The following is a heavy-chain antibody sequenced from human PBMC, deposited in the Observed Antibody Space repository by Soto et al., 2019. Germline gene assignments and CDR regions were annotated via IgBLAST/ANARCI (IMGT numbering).Heavy chain of an antibody. V-gene: IGHV4-31*03. D-gene: IGHD2-2*01. CDR3: ARAIVVVPAAIFWFDP. CDR2: IYYSGST. Sequence: QVQLQESGPGLVKPSQTLSLTCTVSGGSISSGGYYWSWIRQHPGKGLEWIGYIYYSGSTYYNPSIKNRVTISVDTSKNQFSLKLSSVTAADTAVYYCARAIVVVPAAIFWFDPWGQGTLVTVSS. J-gene: IGHJ5*02. CDR1: GGSISSGGYY.